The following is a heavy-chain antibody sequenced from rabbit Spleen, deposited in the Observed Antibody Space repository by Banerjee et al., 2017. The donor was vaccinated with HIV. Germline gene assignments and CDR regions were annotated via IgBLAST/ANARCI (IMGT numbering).Heavy chain of an antibody. V-gene: IGHV1S47*01. CDR1: GLDFSSVG. Sequence: QEQLVESGGGLVQPGGSLKLSCKASGLDFSSVGMSWVRQAPGKGPEWIGYIDPVFGSAYYANWVNGRFTISNHNAQNTLYLQLNSLTAADTATYFCARDGAGGSYFALWGLGTLVTVS. J-gene: IGHJ4*01. CDR3: ARDGAGGSYFAL. D-gene: IGHD8-1*01. CDR2: IDPVFGSA.